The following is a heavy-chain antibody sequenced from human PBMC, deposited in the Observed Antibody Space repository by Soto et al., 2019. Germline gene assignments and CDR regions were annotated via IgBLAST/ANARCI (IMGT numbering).Heavy chain of an antibody. J-gene: IGHJ4*02. Sequence: GGSLRLSCAAFGFTFSSYGMHWVRQAPGKGLEWVAVIWYDGSNKYYADSVKGRFTISRDNSKNTLYLQMNSLRAEDTAVYYCARDLGVGTMVRGVIINWGQGTLVTVSS. CDR1: GFTFSSYG. CDR3: ARDLGVGTMVRGVIIN. D-gene: IGHD3-10*01. V-gene: IGHV3-33*01. CDR2: IWYDGSNK.